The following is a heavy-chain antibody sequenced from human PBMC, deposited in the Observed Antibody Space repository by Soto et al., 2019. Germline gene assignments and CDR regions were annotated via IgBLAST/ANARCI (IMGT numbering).Heavy chain of an antibody. Sequence: PGGSLRLSCAASGVTYINYNMNWGRQAPGKGLEWVSYISSRSNTIYYADSVKGRFTISRDNAKNSLFLQMNSLRDEDTAVYCCARDCGQGYGMDLWGQGTTVTVSS. CDR2: ISSRSNTI. CDR3: ARDCGQGYGMDL. V-gene: IGHV3-48*02. CDR1: GVTYINYN. J-gene: IGHJ6*02.